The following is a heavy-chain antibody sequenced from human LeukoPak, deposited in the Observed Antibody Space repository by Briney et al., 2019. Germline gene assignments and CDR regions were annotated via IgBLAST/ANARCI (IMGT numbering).Heavy chain of an antibody. CDR2: ISGSGGST. Sequence: GGSLRLSCAASGFTFRSYAMSWVRQAPGKGLEWVSAISGSGGSTYYADSVKGRFTISRDNSKNTLYLQMNSLRAEDTAVYYCAKDLESGWYRPNDYWGQGTLVTVSS. J-gene: IGHJ4*02. CDR3: AKDLESGWYRPNDY. CDR1: GFTFRSYA. D-gene: IGHD6-19*01. V-gene: IGHV3-23*01.